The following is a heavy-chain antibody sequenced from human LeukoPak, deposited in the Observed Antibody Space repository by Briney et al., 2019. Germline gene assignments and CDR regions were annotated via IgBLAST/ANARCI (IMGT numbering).Heavy chain of an antibody. D-gene: IGHD3-16*02. CDR1: GYTFTGYY. V-gene: IGHV1-2*02. CDR2: INPNSGGT. J-gene: IGHJ6*02. Sequence: ASVKVSCKASGYTFTGYYMHWVRQAPGQGLEWMGWINPNSGGTNYAQKFQGRVTMTRDMSISTAYMELRSLRSDDTAVYYCARDIDYGMDVWGQGTTVTVSS. CDR3: ARDIDYGMDV.